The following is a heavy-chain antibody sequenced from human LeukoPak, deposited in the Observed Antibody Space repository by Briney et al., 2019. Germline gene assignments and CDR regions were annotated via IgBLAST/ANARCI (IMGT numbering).Heavy chain of an antibody. CDR1: GFTFSSYA. J-gene: IGHJ4*02. CDR2: ISYDGSNK. Sequence: PGRSLRLSCAASGFTFSSYAMHWVRQAPGKGLEWVAVISYDGSNKYYADSVKGRFTISRDSSKNTLYLQMNSLRAEDTAVYYCARGGNYYDSSGSNYRLDYWGQGTLVTVSS. V-gene: IGHV3-30*04. CDR3: ARGGNYYDSSGSNYRLDY. D-gene: IGHD3-22*01.